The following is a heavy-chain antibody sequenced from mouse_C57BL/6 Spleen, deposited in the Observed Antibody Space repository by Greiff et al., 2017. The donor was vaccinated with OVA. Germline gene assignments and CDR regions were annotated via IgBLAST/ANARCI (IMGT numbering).Heavy chain of an antibody. CDR1: GYTFTSYW. CDR3: ARWDIVTSYYCDY. J-gene: IGHJ2*01. CDR2: IDPNSGGT. V-gene: IGHV1-72*01. D-gene: IGHD2-5*01. Sequence: QVHVKQPGAELVKPGASVKLSCKASGYTFTSYWMHWVKQRPGRGLEWIGRIDPNSGGTKYNEKFKSKATLTVDKPSSTAYMQLSSLTSEDSAVYYCARWDIVTSYYCDYWGQGTTLTVSS.